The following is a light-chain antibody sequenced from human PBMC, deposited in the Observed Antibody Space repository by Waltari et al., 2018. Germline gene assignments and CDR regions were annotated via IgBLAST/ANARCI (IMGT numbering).Light chain of an antibody. J-gene: IGKJ4*01. CDR2: KAS. CDR1: QSVRTS. V-gene: IGKV1-5*03. CDR3: QQYNNFLSLT. Sequence: DIQMTQSPSALSASIGDRVTITCRASQSVRTSLPWYQQKPGTAPKLLIYKASTLESRVPSRFSGSGSGTEFTLTISSLQTDDFASYYCQQYNNFLSLTFGGGTKVEIK.